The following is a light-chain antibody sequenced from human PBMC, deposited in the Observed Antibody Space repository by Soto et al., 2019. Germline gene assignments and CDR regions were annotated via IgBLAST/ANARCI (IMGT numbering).Light chain of an antibody. Sequence: EIVLTQSPGTLSLSPGERATLSCRASQSVSSSYLAWYQQKPGQAPRLLIYGASSRATGIPDRFSGSGSGTDFTLPISSLEPEDFAVYYCQQYGSSPLCTFGQGTKVEIK. CDR2: GAS. J-gene: IGKJ1*01. CDR3: QQYGSSPLCT. V-gene: IGKV3-20*01. CDR1: QSVSSSY.